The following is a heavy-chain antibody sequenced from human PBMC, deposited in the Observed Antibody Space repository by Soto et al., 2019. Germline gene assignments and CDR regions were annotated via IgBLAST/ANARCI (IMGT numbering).Heavy chain of an antibody. CDR1: GFTFTSSA. D-gene: IGHD6-19*01. J-gene: IGHJ4*02. V-gene: IGHV1-58*02. Sequence: SVKVSCKASGFTFTSSAMQWVRQARGQRLEWIGWIVVGSGNTNYAQKFQERVTITRDMSTGTAYMELSSLRSEDTAVYYCAANRLPPGDSIGWSPFDYWGQGTMGTVSS. CDR3: AANRLPPGDSIGWSPFDY. CDR2: IVVGSGNT.